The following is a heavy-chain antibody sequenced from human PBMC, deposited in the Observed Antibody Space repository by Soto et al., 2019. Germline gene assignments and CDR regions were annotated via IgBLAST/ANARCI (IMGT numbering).Heavy chain of an antibody. CDR1: GGTFSSYT. V-gene: IGHV1-69*02. Sequence: QVQLVQSGAEVKKPGSSVKVSCKASGGTFSSYTISWVRQAPGQGLEWMGRIIPILGIANYAQKFQGRVTITADKSTSKAYMELSSLRSEDTAVYYCASGVVVVAATVDYYYYYGMDVWGQGTTVTVSS. D-gene: IGHD2-15*01. J-gene: IGHJ6*02. CDR2: IIPILGIA. CDR3: ASGVVVVAATVDYYYYYGMDV.